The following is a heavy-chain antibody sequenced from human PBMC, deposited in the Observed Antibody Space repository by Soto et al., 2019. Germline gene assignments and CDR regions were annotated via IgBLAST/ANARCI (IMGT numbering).Heavy chain of an antibody. CDR1: GGSIRSNNW. CDR3: ARGNSGSYSDY. CDR2: IFQSGST. Sequence: QVQLQESGPGLVKPSGTLSLTCAVSGGSIRSNNWWSWVRQPPGKGLEWIGEIFQSGSTNNNPSLKTRVTISVDKSKNQFSLKLSSVTAADTAVSYCARGNSGSYSDYWGQGTLVTVSS. J-gene: IGHJ4*02. V-gene: IGHV4-4*02. D-gene: IGHD1-26*01.